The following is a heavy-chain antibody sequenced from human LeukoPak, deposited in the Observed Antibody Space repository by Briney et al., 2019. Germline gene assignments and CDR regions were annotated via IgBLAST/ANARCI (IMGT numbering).Heavy chain of an antibody. D-gene: IGHD1-20*01. CDR3: AKNYNWNDDNQFSSPDAFDI. J-gene: IGHJ3*02. Sequence: GGSLRLSCAASGFTFSSYAMSWVRQAPGKGLEWVSAISGSGGSTYYADSVRGRFTISRDNSKNTLYLQMNSLRAEDTAVDYCAKNYNWNDDNQFSSPDAFDIWGQGTMVTVSS. CDR2: ISGSGGST. V-gene: IGHV3-23*01. CDR1: GFTFSSYA.